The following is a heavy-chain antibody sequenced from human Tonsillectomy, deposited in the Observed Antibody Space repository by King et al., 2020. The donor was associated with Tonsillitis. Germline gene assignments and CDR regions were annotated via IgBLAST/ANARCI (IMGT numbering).Heavy chain of an antibody. CDR3: ASDWGYCSGGSCYFDY. V-gene: IGHV3-48*01. D-gene: IGHD2-15*01. J-gene: IGHJ4*02. Sequence: VQLVESGGGLVQPGGSLRLSCAASGFTFSSYSMNWVRQAPGKGLEWVSYISSSSSTIYYADAVKGRFTISRDNAKNSLYLQMNSLRAEDTAVYYCASDWGYCSGGSCYFDYWGQGTLVTVSS. CDR2: ISSSSSTI. CDR1: GFTFSSYS.